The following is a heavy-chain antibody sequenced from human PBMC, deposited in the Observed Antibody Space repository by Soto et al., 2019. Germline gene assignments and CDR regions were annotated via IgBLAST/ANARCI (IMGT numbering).Heavy chain of an antibody. V-gene: IGHV4-59*01. D-gene: IGHD2-15*01. CDR3: ARGDYSYYFDY. CDR1: GGSISSYY. CDR2: IYYSGST. Sequence: SETLSLTCTVSGGSISSYYWSWIRQPPGKGLEWTGYIYYSGSTNYNPSLKSRVTISVDTSKNQFSLKLSSVTAADTAVYYCARGDYSYYFDYWGQGTLVTVSS. J-gene: IGHJ4*02.